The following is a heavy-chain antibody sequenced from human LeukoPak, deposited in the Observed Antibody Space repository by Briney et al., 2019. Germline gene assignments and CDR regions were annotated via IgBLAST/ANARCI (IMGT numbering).Heavy chain of an antibody. J-gene: IGHJ5*02. V-gene: IGHV4-4*02. CDR3: ARALGEGPDGFDP. Sequence: SGALSLTCAVSGGSISSSNWWSWVRQPPGKGLEWIGEIYHSGSTNYNPSLKSRVTISVDKSKNQFSLKLSSVTAADTAVYYCARALGEGPDGFDPWGQGTLVTVSS. CDR2: IYHSGST. D-gene: IGHD3-10*01. CDR1: GGSISSSNW.